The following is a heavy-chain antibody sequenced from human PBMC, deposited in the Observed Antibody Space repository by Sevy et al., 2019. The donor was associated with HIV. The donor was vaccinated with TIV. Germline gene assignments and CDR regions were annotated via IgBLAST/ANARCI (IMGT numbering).Heavy chain of an antibody. J-gene: IGHJ6*02. D-gene: IGHD3-10*01. Sequence: GGSLRLSCAASGFTFGSYALHWVRQAPGKGLEWLAVISYDGTNKYYADSVKGRFTVSGDNSKNTLYVQMNSLRAEDTAVYYCARDEGPLIRGGHYYGMDVWGQGTTVTVSS. CDR2: ISYDGTNK. CDR3: ARDEGPLIRGGHYYGMDV. V-gene: IGHV3-30-3*01. CDR1: GFTFGSYA.